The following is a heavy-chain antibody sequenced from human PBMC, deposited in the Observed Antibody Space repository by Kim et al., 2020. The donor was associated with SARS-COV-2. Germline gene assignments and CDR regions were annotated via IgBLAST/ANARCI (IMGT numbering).Heavy chain of an antibody. J-gene: IGHJ4*02. Sequence: DYAISVKSRITINPDTSKNQFSLQLNSVTPEDTAVYYCAREIAASGMGYWGQGTLVTVSS. V-gene: IGHV6-1*01. CDR3: AREIAASGMGY. D-gene: IGHD6-13*01.